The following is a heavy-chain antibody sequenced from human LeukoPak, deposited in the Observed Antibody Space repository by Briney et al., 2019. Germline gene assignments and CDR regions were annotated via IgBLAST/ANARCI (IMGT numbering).Heavy chain of an antibody. CDR1: GFTFSSYW. CDR3: ARLRVSSGYYSDY. J-gene: IGHJ4*02. CDR2: INSDGSTT. D-gene: IGHD3-22*01. V-gene: IGHV3-74*01. Sequence: PGGSLRLSCAASGFTFSSYWMHWVRQAPGKGLVWVSRINSDGSTTSYAESVKGRFTISRDNAKNTLYLQMNSLRAEDTAVYYCARLRVSSGYYSDYWGQGTLVTVSS.